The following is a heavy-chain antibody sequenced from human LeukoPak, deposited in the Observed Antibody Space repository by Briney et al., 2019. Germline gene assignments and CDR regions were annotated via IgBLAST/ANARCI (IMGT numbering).Heavy chain of an antibody. CDR3: ARTEIGLGAFDI. V-gene: IGHV1-69*13. J-gene: IGHJ3*02. CDR1: GGTFSSYA. CDR2: IIPIFGTA. D-gene: IGHD3/OR15-3a*01. Sequence: ASVKVSCKASGGTFSSYAISWVRQAPGQGLEWMGGIIPIFGTANYAQKFQGRVTITADESTSTAYMELSSLRSEDTAVYYCARTEIGLGAFDIWGQGTMVTVSS.